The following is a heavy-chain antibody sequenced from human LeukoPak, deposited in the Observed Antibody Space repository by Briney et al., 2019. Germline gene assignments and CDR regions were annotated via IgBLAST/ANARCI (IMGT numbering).Heavy chain of an antibody. J-gene: IGHJ4*02. CDR1: GGTFSSYA. CDR2: IIPILGIA. V-gene: IGHV1-69*04. D-gene: IGHD3-22*01. Sequence: SVKVSCKASGGTFSSYAISWVRQAPGQGLEWMGRIIPILGIANYAQKFQGRVTITADKSTSTAYMELSSLRSEDTAVYYCATVRGSGYYYYYWGQGTLVTVSS. CDR3: ATVRGSGYYYYY.